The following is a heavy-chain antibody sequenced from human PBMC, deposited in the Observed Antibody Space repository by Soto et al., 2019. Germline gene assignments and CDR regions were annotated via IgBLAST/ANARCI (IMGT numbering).Heavy chain of an antibody. CDR3: ASPPIGILTGYSVLQY. CDR2: IWYDGSNK. V-gene: IGHV3-33*01. CDR1: GFTFSSYG. Sequence: GGSLRLSCAASGFTFSSYGMHWVRQAPGRGLEWVAVIWYDGSNKYYADSVKGRFTISRDNSKNTLYLQMNSLRAEDTAMYYYASPPIGILTGYSVLQYWGHGTLVTVSS. J-gene: IGHJ4*01. D-gene: IGHD3-9*01.